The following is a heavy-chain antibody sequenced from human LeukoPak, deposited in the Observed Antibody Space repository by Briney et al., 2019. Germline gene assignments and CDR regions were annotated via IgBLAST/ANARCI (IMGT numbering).Heavy chain of an antibody. CDR2: ISAYNGNT. CDR1: GYTFTSYG. Sequence: GASVKVSCKASGYTFTSYGISWVRQAPGQGLEWMGWISAYNGNTNYAQKLQGRVTMTTGTSTSTAYMELRSLRSDDTAVYYCARSGRWEEATDAVDYWGQGTLVTVSS. CDR3: ARSGRWEEATDAVDY. V-gene: IGHV1-18*01. D-gene: IGHD4-23*01. J-gene: IGHJ4*02.